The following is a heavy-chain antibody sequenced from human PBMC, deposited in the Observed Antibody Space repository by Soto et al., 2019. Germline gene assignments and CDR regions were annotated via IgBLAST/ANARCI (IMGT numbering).Heavy chain of an antibody. V-gene: IGHV1-69*06. CDR1: GGTLTTQG. CDR2: IVPVFGSP. J-gene: IGHJ5*02. Sequence: SVKVSCKASGGTLTTQGIIWVRQATGQGLEWMGGIVPVFGSPKYAQKFQGRLTITADRPTNSVYMDLSSLTSEDTATYYCARDPPSGDVTLHWFGPWGKGTVRTVS. CDR3: ARDPPSGDVTLHWFGP. D-gene: IGHD5-12*01.